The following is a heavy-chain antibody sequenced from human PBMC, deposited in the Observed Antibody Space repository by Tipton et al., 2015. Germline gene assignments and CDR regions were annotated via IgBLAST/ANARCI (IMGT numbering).Heavy chain of an antibody. J-gene: IGHJ3*02. D-gene: IGHD3-10*01. CDR3: AKDPQYGFDAFDI. Sequence: SLRLSCAASGFTFSSYSMNWVRQAPGKGLEWVSCITGSGGRTYYADSVKGRFTISRDNSKSTLYLQMNSLRAEDTAVYYCAKDPQYGFDAFDIWGQGTMVTVSS. CDR2: ITGSGGRT. V-gene: IGHV3-23*01. CDR1: GFTFSSYS.